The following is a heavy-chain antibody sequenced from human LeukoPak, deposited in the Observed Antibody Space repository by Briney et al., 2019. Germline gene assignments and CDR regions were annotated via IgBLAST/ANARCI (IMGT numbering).Heavy chain of an antibody. V-gene: IGHV4-39*07. CDR3: ARLSSGSFDY. CDR2: IYYSGST. Sequence: SETLSLTCTVSGGSISSSSYYWGWIRQPPGKGLEWIGSIYYSGSTYYNPSLKSRVTISVDTSKNQFSLKLNSVTTADTAVYYCARLSSGSFDYWGQGLLVTVSS. J-gene: IGHJ4*02. D-gene: IGHD3-22*01. CDR1: GGSISSSSYY.